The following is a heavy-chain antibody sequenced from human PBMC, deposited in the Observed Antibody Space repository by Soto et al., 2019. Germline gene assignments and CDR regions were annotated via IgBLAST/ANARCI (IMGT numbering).Heavy chain of an antibody. V-gene: IGHV4-39*01. Sequence: XETLSLTCTVSGCSISSSSYYWGWIRQPPGKGLEWIGSIYYSGSTYYNPSLKSRVTISVDTSKNQFSLKLSSVTAADTAVYYCARPVGSTSSFNWFDHWGEGTLVTVSS. J-gene: IGHJ5*02. CDR2: IYYSGST. D-gene: IGHD3-10*01. CDR3: ARPVGSTSSFNWFDH. CDR1: GCSISSSSYY.